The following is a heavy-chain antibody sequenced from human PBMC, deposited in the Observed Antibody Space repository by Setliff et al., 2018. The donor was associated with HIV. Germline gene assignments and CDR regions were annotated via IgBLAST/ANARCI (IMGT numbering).Heavy chain of an antibody. V-gene: IGHV4-34*01. CDR3: ARESMLRGLRHAVDI. CDR2: IDHSGST. Sequence: SETLSLTCAVYGGSVSGYYWSWIRQPPGKGLEWIGEIDHSGSTNYNPSLKSRVTISLDTSKNHFSLNLSSVTAADTAVYYCARESMLRGLRHAVDIWGQGTMVTVSS. D-gene: IGHD3-10*01. CDR1: GGSVSGYY. J-gene: IGHJ3*02.